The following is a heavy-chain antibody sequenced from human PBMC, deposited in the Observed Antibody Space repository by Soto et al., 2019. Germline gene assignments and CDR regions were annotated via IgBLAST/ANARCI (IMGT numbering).Heavy chain of an antibody. CDR2: IIPIFGTA. CDR3: ARYRGRYRPTTPYYFDY. Sequence: VPLVQSGAEVKKPGSSVKVSCKASGGTFSSSAISWVRQAPGQGLEWMGGIIPIFGTANYAQKFQGRVTITADESTSTAYMELSSLRSEDTAVYYCARYRGRYRPTTPYYFDYWGQGTLVTVSS. J-gene: IGHJ4*02. D-gene: IGHD3-16*02. CDR1: GGTFSSSA. V-gene: IGHV1-69*01.